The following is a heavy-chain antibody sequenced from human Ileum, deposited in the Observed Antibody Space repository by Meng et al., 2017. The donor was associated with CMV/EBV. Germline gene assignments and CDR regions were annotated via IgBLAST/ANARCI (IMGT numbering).Heavy chain of an antibody. D-gene: IGHD3-9*01. CDR3: ARDVIRDDTGSWFDP. CDR1: GASIRSYC. CDR2: FTARGNT. Sequence: QWQLQGSGPGLGKPSETLSLPCSVSGASIRSYCWSWIRQPAGKGLEWIGRFTARGNTNYNPSLKSRVTMSLDTSLNQFSLRLNSVTAADTAVYYCARDVIRDDTGSWFDPWGQGTLVTVSS. J-gene: IGHJ5*02. V-gene: IGHV4-4*07.